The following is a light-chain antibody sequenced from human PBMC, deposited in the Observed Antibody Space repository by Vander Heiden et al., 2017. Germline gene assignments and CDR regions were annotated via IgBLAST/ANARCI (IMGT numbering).Light chain of an antibody. Sequence: QSVLSQPPSASGTPGQRVTISCSGSSPNVRSKSVIWYQQLPGTAPKLLIYRNTERPSGVPDRFSGSKSGTSASLAISGLQSEDEADYYCAAWDVSLNGMIFGGGTKLTVL. V-gene: IGLV1-44*01. J-gene: IGLJ2*01. CDR3: AAWDVSLNGMI. CDR2: RNT. CDR1: SPNVRSKS.